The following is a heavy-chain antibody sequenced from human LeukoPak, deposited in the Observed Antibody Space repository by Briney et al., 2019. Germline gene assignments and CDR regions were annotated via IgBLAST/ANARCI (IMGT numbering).Heavy chain of an antibody. Sequence: GGSLRLSCAASGFTFSSYAMHWVRQAPGKGLEWVAVISYDGSNKYYADSVKGRFTISRDNSKNTLYLQMNSLRAEDMAVYYCARDTSPLYYYYGMDVWGQGTTVTVSS. CDR1: GFTFSSYA. CDR3: ARDTSPLYYYYGMDV. D-gene: IGHD3-16*01. CDR2: ISYDGSNK. J-gene: IGHJ6*02. V-gene: IGHV3-30-3*01.